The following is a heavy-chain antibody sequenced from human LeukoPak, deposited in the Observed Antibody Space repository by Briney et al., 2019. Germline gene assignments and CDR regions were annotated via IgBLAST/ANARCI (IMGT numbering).Heavy chain of an antibody. CDR2: IYTSGST. V-gene: IGHV4-4*07. CDR3: AREGFGELLEVHDY. J-gene: IGHJ4*02. Sequence: PSETLSLTCTVSGGSISSYYWSWIRQPPGKGLEWIGRIYTSGSTNYNPSLKSRVTMSVDTSTNQFSLKRSSVTAADTAVYYCAREGFGELLEVHDYWGQGTLVTASS. CDR1: GGSISSYY. D-gene: IGHD3-10*01.